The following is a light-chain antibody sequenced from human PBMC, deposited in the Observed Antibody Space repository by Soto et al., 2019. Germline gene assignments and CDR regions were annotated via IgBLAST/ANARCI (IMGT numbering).Light chain of an antibody. CDR1: SSNIGNNY. CDR2: ENN. V-gene: IGLV1-51*02. J-gene: IGLJ2*01. Sequence: QSVLTQPPSVSAAPGQKVTISCSGRSSNIGNNYVSWYQQLPGTAPKLLIYENNVRPSGIPDRFSGSKSGTSATLGITGLQTGDEADYYCGTWDSSLSAVVFGGGTKLTVL. CDR3: GTWDSSLSAVV.